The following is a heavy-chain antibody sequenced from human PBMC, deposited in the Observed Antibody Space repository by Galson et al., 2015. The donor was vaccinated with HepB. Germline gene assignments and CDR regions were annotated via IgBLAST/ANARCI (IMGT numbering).Heavy chain of an antibody. CDR3: AKDYGDSYYYYYYMDV. CDR1: GFTFSSYG. D-gene: IGHD4-17*01. CDR2: ISYDGSNK. Sequence: SLRLSCAASGFTFSSYGMHWVRQAPGKGLEWVAVISYDGSNKYYADSVKGRFTISRDNSKNTLYLQMNSLRAEDTAVYYCAKDYGDSYYYYYYMDVWGKGTTVTVSS. V-gene: IGHV3-30*18. J-gene: IGHJ6*03.